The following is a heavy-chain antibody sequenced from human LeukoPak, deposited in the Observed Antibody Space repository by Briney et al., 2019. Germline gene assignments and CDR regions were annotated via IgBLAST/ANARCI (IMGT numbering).Heavy chain of an antibody. D-gene: IGHD2-8*01. CDR2: ISSSSCYI. V-gene: IGHV3-21*01. CDR1: GFTFSLYS. Sequence: SGGPLRLSCGASGFTFSLYSMNWVPGATGKGLEWVSSISSSSCYIYYADSVKGRFTISRDNAKNSLYLQMNSLRAEDTAVYYCARDRNSVYCTNGVCYTGIDYWGQGTLVTVSS. J-gene: IGHJ4*02. CDR3: ARDRNSVYCTNGVCYTGIDY.